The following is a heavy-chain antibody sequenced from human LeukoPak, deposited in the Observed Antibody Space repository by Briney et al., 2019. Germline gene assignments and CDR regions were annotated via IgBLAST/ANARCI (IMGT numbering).Heavy chain of an antibody. D-gene: IGHD4-17*01. CDR1: GFTFSSYW. V-gene: IGHV3-74*01. J-gene: IGHJ3*02. CDR2: IHGDGRTT. CDR3: ARVRAVTTFRDAFDI. Sequence: GGSLRLSCAASGFTFSSYWIHWVRQVPGKGLVWVSRIHGDGRTTTYADSVKGRFTISRDNAKNTLYLQMNSLRAEDTAVYYCARVRAVTTFRDAFDIWGQGTMVTVSS.